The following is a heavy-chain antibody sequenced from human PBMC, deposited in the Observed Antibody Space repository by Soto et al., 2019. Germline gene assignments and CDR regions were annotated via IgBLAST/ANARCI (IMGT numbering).Heavy chain of an antibody. D-gene: IGHD1-1*01. Sequence: PGGSLRLSCEASGFTFSTYAMSWVRQAPRKGLEWVSSITGTGGSTYYADSVKGRFTITRDNSKSTVCLQMTTLRVEDTAVYYCAVVPTIDPPYVDRWFDPWGQGTLVTVSS. CDR2: ITGTGGST. CDR3: AVVPTIDPPYVDRWFDP. J-gene: IGHJ5*02. CDR1: GFTFSTYA. V-gene: IGHV3-23*01.